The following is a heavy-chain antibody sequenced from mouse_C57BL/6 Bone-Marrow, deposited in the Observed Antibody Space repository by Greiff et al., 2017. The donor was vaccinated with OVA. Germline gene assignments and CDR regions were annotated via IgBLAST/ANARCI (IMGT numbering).Heavy chain of an antibody. CDR3: ARHESSTGAWFAY. D-gene: IGHD4-1*02. CDR2: IWSDGST. J-gene: IGHJ3*01. Sequence: VMLVESGPGLVAPSQSLSITCTVSGFSLTSYGVHWVRQPPGKGLEWLVVIWSDGSTTYNSALKSRLSISKDNSKSQVFLKMNSLQTDDTAMYYCARHESSTGAWFAYWGQGTLVTVSA. V-gene: IGHV2-6-1*01. CDR1: GFSLTSYG.